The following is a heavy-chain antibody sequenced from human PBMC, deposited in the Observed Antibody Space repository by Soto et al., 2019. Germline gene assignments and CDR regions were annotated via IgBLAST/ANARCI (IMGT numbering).Heavy chain of an antibody. V-gene: IGHV3-21*01. Sequence: GGSLRLSCGASGFTFSSYSMNWVRQAPGKGLEWVSSISSSSSNIYYADSVKGRFTISRDNAKNSVYLQMNSLRAEDTAVYYCARVLSGTSGYYYYYGMDVWGQGTTVTVSS. J-gene: IGHJ6*02. CDR3: ARVLSGTSGYYYYYGMDV. D-gene: IGHD1-20*01. CDR1: GFTFSSYS. CDR2: ISSSSSNI.